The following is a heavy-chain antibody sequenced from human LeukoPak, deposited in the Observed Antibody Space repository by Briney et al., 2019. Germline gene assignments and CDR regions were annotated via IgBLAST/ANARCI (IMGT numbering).Heavy chain of an antibody. D-gene: IGHD6-6*01. J-gene: IGHJ3*02. CDR1: GGTFSSYA. V-gene: IGHV1-69*01. CDR2: IIPIFGTA. Sequence: SVKVSCKASGGTFSSYAISWVRQAPGQGLEWMGGIIPIFGTANYAQKFQGRVTITADESTSTAYMELSSLRSEDTAVYYCARYLAAPYDAFDIWGQGTMVTVSS. CDR3: ARYLAAPYDAFDI.